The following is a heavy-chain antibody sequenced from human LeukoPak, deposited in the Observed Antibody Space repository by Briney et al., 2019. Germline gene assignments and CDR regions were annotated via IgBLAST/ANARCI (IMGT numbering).Heavy chain of an antibody. CDR2: IIPILGIA. V-gene: IGHV1-69*04. Sequence: SVKVSCKASGGTFSSYAISWVRQAPGQGLEWMGRIIPILGIANYAQKFQGRVTITADKSTSTAYMELSSLRSEDTAVYYCARWITMVRYYYYGMDVWGQGTTVTVYS. D-gene: IGHD3-10*01. CDR1: GGTFSSYA. J-gene: IGHJ6*02. CDR3: ARWITMVRYYYYGMDV.